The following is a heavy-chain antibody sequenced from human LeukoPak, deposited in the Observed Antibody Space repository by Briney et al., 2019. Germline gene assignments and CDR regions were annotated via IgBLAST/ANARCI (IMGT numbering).Heavy chain of an antibody. V-gene: IGHV3-7*01. CDR2: INRDASEK. CDR3: ARDNPMVYATYDH. Sequence: GGSLRLSCAASGFTFSSYWMTWVRQAPGKGLEWVANINRDASEKYYVDSVKGRFTISRDNAKNSLYLQMTSLRADDTAVYYCARDNPMVYATYDHWGQGTLVTVSS. CDR1: GFTFSSYW. D-gene: IGHD2-8*01. J-gene: IGHJ4*02.